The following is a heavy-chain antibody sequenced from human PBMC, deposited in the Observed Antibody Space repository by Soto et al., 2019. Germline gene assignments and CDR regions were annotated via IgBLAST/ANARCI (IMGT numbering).Heavy chain of an antibody. CDR3: AKDQRGGGSSGWSYYYNYYGMDG. V-gene: IGHV1-3*01. Sequence: ASVAVSCEDSLYSLTKCAIYCVRQAPGSSLEWQGWINPANGNTKYSEKFQGRVTFTRDTSATTAYMELSSLRTEDTAVYYCAKDQRGGGSSGWSYYYNYYGMDGWGQGPTVTVSS. CDR1: LYSLTKCA. CDR2: INPANGNT. J-gene: IGHJ6*02. D-gene: IGHD6-19*01.